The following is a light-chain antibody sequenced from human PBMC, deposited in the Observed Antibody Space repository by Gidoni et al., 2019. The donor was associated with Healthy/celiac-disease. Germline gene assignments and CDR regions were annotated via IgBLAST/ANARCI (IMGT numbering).Light chain of an antibody. CDR2: KAS. V-gene: IGKV1-5*03. CDR3: QQYNSYP. Sequence: IQMTQSPSTRSAPVGDRVTITFRARKAPKLLIYKASSLESGVPSRFSGSGSGTEFTLTISSLQPDDFATYYCQQYNSYPFGQGTRLEIK. J-gene: IGKJ5*01.